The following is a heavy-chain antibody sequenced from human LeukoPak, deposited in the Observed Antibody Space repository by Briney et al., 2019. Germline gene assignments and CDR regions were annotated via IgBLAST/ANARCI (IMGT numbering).Heavy chain of an antibody. CDR3: AGGIAVAGLL. CDR2: INHSGST. D-gene: IGHD6-19*01. CDR1: GGSFSGYY. V-gene: IGHV4-34*01. J-gene: IGHJ4*02. Sequence: SETLSLTWAVYGGSFSGYYWNWIRQPPGKGLEWIGEINHSGSTNYNPSLKSRVTISIDTSKNQFSLKLSSVTAADTAVYYCAGGIAVAGLLWGQGTLVTVSS.